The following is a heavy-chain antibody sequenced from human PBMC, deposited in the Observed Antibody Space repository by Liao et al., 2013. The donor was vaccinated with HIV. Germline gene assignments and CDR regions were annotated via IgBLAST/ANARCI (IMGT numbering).Heavy chain of an antibody. CDR3: AGRLWFGEFDAFDI. CDR2: IKTSGSP. J-gene: IGHJ3*02. D-gene: IGHD3-10*01. CDR1: GGSISSYY. Sequence: QLQLQESGPGLVKPSETLSLTCTVSGGSISSYYWSWIRQPAGKGLEWIGRIKTSGSPTYNPSLKSRVTMSIDTSRNQFSVNLNSVTAADTAVYYCAGRLWFGEFDAFDIWGQGTTVTVSS. V-gene: IGHV4-4*07.